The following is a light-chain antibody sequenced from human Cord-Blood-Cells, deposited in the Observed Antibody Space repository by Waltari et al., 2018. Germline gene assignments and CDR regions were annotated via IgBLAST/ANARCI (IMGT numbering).Light chain of an antibody. CDR1: QSISSY. V-gene: IGKV1-39*01. CDR2: AAS. J-gene: IGKJ3*01. Sequence: DIQLTQSPYSLSASVVDRATITCRASQSISSYLNWYQQQPGTAPKLLIYAASILQSGVLSRFSGSGSGTDFTLTISSLLPEDFATYYCHQSYSTPLFTFGPGTKVDIK. CDR3: HQSYSTPLFT.